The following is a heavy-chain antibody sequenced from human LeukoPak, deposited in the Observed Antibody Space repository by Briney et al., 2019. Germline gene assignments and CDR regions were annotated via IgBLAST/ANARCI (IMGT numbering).Heavy chain of an antibody. J-gene: IGHJ5*02. D-gene: IGHD5-24*01. CDR1: GYTFTSYG. CDR3: ARDNSVRDEAWWFYP. Sequence: GASVKVSCKASGYTFTSYGINWVRQAPGQGLEWMGWISAYTGNTNYAQKFQGRVTMTTDTSTSTAYMELRSPRSEDTAVYYCARDNSVRDEAWWFYPWGQGTLVTVSS. CDR2: ISAYTGNT. V-gene: IGHV1-18*01.